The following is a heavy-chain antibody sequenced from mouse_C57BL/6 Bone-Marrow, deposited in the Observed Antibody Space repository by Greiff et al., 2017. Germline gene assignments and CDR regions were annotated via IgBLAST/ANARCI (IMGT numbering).Heavy chain of an antibody. V-gene: IGHV1-18*01. J-gene: IGHJ4*01. CDR1: GYTFTDYN. Sequence: EVQLQQSGPELVKPGASVKIPCKASGYTFTDYNMDWVKQSHGKSLEWIGDINPNNGGTIYNQKFKGKATLTVDKSSSTAYMELRSLTSEDTAVYYCARRADYVYAMDYWGQGTSVTVSS. CDR2: INPNNGGT. D-gene: IGHD2-4*01. CDR3: ARRADYVYAMDY.